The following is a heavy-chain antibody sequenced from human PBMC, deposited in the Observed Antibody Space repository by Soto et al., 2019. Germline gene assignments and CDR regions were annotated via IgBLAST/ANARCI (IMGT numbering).Heavy chain of an antibody. CDR2: INPNSGGT. D-gene: IGHD3-22*01. CDR3: ARDQYYYDSSGYYESGDFDI. V-gene: IGHV1-2*04. J-gene: IGHJ3*02. Sequence: ASVKVSCKASGYTFTGYYMHWVRQAPGQGLEWMGWINPNSGGTNYAQKFQGWVTMTRDTSISTAYMELSRLRSDDTAVYYCARDQYYYDSSGYYESGDFDIWGQGTMVTVSS. CDR1: GYTFTGYY.